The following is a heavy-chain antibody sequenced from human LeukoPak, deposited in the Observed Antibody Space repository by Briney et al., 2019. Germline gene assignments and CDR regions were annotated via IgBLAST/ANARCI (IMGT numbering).Heavy chain of an antibody. CDR1: GYSISRGYY. Sequence: SETLSLTCTVSGYSISRGYYWGWIRQPPGKGMEWIGSIYHSGSTYYHPSLKSRVTISVGTSKNQFSLKLSSVTAADTAVYYCARVAPTAWFDPWGQGTLVTVPS. J-gene: IGHJ5*02. V-gene: IGHV4-38-2*02. CDR2: IYHSGST. CDR3: ARVAPTAWFDP.